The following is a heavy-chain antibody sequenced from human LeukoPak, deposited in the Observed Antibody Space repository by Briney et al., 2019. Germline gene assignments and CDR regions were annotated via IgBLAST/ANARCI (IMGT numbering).Heavy chain of an antibody. V-gene: IGHV3-9*01. D-gene: IGHD6-13*01. CDR3: AKDSGYSSSWHGLDAFDI. J-gene: IGHJ3*02. Sequence: PGGSLRLSCAASGFTFDDYAMHWVRQAPGKGLEWVSGISWNSGSIGYADSVKGRFTISRDNAKNSLYLQMNSLRAEDTALYYCAKDSGYSSSWHGLDAFDIWGQGTMVTVSS. CDR1: GFTFDDYA. CDR2: ISWNSGSI.